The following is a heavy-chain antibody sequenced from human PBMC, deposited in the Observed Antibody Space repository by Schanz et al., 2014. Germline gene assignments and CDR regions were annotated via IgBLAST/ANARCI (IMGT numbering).Heavy chain of an antibody. J-gene: IGHJ4*02. D-gene: IGHD6-13*01. CDR3: AREQIMAAAGLVDY. CDR1: GFTFSSYS. V-gene: IGHV3-21*04. CDR2: ISSSGSYI. Sequence: EVQLVESGGGLVKPGGSLRLSCAASGFTFSSYSMNWVRQAPGKGLEWVSSISSSGSYIYYADSVKGRFSISRDNAKNSLFLQMNRLRAEDTAVYYCAREQIMAAAGLVDYWGQGTQVTVSS.